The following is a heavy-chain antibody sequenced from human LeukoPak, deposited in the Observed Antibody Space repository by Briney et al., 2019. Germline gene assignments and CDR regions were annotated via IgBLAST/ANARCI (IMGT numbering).Heavy chain of an antibody. V-gene: IGHV3-74*01. CDR2: INTDGRTT. J-gene: IGHJ4*02. CDR1: GFTFSSYW. D-gene: IGHD2-2*01. CDR3: ARERGGYCSSTSCSNAIDY. Sequence: PGGSLRLSCAASGFTFSSYWMNWVRQAPGKGLVWVSHINTDGRTTTYADSVKGRFTVSRDNAKNTLYLEINRLRAEDTAVYYCARERGGYCSSTSCSNAIDYWGQGTLVTVSS.